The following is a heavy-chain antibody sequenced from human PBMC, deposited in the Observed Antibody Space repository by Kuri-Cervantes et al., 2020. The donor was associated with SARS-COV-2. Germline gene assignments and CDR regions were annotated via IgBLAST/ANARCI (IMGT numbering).Heavy chain of an antibody. CDR3: SRDGYSYGVYYYYYLDV. J-gene: IGHJ6*03. D-gene: IGHD5-18*01. CDR2: ISGYNGNT. Sequence: ASLMIFSKASGYNFTTYGTSWVRQAPGQGLEWMGWISGYNGNTYYAQKFQGRVTMTIDTATTTAYMELMSLRSDDTAVYYCSRDGYSYGVYYYYYLDVWGKGTTVTVSS. V-gene: IGHV1-18*04. CDR1: GYNFTTYG.